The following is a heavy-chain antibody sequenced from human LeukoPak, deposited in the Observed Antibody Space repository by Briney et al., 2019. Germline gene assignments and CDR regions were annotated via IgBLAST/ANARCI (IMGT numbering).Heavy chain of an antibody. Sequence: SETLSLTCSVSGSSFNNYYWSWIRQPAGKGLEWIGRIHTSGSADYSPSLQSRVTISVDMSKKEFSLKLTSVTAADTAVYYCARDIVYLIDEDYGWGQGILVTVSS. J-gene: IGHJ4*02. CDR1: GSSFNNYY. V-gene: IGHV4-4*07. D-gene: IGHD4-17*01. CDR3: ARDIVYLIDEDYG. CDR2: IHTSGSA.